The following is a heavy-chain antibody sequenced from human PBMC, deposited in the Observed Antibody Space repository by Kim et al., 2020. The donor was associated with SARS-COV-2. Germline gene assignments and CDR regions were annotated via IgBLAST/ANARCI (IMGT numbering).Heavy chain of an antibody. J-gene: IGHJ4*02. CDR2: T. V-gene: IGHV3-23*01. D-gene: IGHD5-18*01. CDR3: VHGSSWGADN. Sequence: TYYTDSVEGRFSISRDNAKSTLYLQMNRLRVEDTDVYYCVHGSSWGADNWGQGTLVTVSS.